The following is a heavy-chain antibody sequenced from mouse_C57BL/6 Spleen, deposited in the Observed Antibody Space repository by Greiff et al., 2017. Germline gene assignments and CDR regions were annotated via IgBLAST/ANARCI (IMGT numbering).Heavy chain of an antibody. CDR1: GFSFNTYA. CDR2: IRSKSNNYAT. J-gene: IGHJ3*01. Sequence: EVKLVESGGGLVQPKGSLKLSCAASGFSFNTYAMNWVRQAPGKGLEWVARIRSKSNNYATYYADSVKDRFTISRDDSESMLYLQMNNLKTEDTAMYYCVRQSNYVKFAYWGQGTLVTVSA. V-gene: IGHV10-1*01. D-gene: IGHD2-5*01. CDR3: VRQSNYVKFAY.